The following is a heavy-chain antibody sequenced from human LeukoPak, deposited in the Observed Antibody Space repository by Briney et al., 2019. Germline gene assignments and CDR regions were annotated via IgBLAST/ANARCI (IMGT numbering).Heavy chain of an antibody. CDR2: ISGSGGST. CDR3: AKDCSGGSCYVYYYYGMDV. CDR1: GFTFSSYA. D-gene: IGHD2-15*01. V-gene: IGHV3-23*01. Sequence: AGGSLRLSCAASGFTFSSYAMSWVRQAPGKGLEWVSAISGSGGSTYYADSVKGRFTISRDNSKNTLYLQMSSLRAEDTAVYYCAKDCSGGSCYVYYYYGMDVWGQGTTVTVSS. J-gene: IGHJ6*02.